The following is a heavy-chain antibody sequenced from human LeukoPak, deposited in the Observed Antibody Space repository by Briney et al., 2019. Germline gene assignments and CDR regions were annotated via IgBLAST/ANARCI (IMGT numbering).Heavy chain of an antibody. CDR3: AGDKRVVAVAGMYNWFDP. CDR2: VYYSGRT. CDR1: GGSISSYY. Sequence: SETLSLTCTVSGGSISSYYWSWFRQPPGKRLEWIGYVYYSGRTDYNPSLKSRVTISVDTSKNQFSLKLSSVTAADTAVYYCAGDKRVVAVAGMYNWFDPWGQGTLVTVSS. D-gene: IGHD6-19*01. V-gene: IGHV4-59*12. J-gene: IGHJ5*02.